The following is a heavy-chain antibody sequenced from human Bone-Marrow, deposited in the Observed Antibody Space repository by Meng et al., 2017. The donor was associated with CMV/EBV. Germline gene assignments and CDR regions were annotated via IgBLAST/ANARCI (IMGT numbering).Heavy chain of an antibody. Sequence: LSLTCAASGFTFSSYSMNWVRQAPGKGLEWVSSITSRSSYIYYADSVKGRFTISRDNAKNSLYLQMNSLRAEDTAVYYCARDLDGYCGSTTCYPDSFDMWGQGTMVTVSS. CDR1: GFTFSSYS. CDR3: ARDLDGYCGSTTCYPDSFDM. D-gene: IGHD2-2*03. J-gene: IGHJ3*02. V-gene: IGHV3-21*01. CDR2: ITSRSSYI.